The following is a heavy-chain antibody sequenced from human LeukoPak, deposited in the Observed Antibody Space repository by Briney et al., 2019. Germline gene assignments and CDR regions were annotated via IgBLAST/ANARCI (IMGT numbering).Heavy chain of an antibody. V-gene: IGHV3-30-3*01. CDR1: GFTFSSYA. J-gene: IGHJ4*02. CDR2: ISYDGSNK. CDR3: ARGEYSYGYASY. D-gene: IGHD5-18*01. Sequence: GGSLRLSCAASGFTFSSYAVHWVRQAPGKGLEWVAVISYDGSNKYYADSVKGRFTISRDNSKNTLYLQMNSLRAEDTAVYYCARGEYSYGYASYWGQGTLVTVSS.